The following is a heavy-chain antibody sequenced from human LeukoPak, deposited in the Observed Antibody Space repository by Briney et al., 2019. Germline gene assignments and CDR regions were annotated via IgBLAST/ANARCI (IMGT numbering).Heavy chain of an antibody. CDR2: ISSSSSYI. D-gene: IGHD6-19*01. CDR3: ARDNRFASGWPDVY. CDR1: GFTFNTYG. Sequence: PGGSLRLSCAVSGFTFNTYGLHWVRQAPGKGLEWVSSISSSSSYIYYADSVKGRFTISRDNAKNSLYLQMNSLRAEDTAVYYCARDNRFASGWPDVYWGQGTLVTVSS. V-gene: IGHV3-21*01. J-gene: IGHJ4*02.